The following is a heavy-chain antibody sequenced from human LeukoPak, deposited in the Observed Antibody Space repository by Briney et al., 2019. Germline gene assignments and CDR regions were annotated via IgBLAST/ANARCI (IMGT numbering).Heavy chain of an antibody. CDR2: INSDGSTT. D-gene: IGHD2/OR15-2a*01. CDR3: AKEKPVYYFPPTGAFDP. CDR1: GFTFSSYW. V-gene: IGHV3-74*01. J-gene: IGHJ5*02. Sequence: PPGGSLRLSCAASGFTFSSYWMHWVRQAPGKGLVWVSRINSDGSTTDYADSVKGRFTISRDNAKNTLYLQMNSLRAEDTAVYYCAKEKPVYYFPPTGAFDPWGQGTLVTVSS.